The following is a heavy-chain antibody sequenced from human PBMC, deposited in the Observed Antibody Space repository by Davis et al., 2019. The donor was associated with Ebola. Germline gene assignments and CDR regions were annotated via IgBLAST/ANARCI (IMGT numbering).Heavy chain of an antibody. Sequence: SETLSLTCAVSGGSISSSNWWTWVRQPPGKGLEWIGKISHSGSTDYIPSLKSRVTISVDLSKNQFSLRLTSVTVADTAVYYCARVVWEVKCPALACDFYSYGMDVWGHGTTVTVSS. J-gene: IGHJ6*02. CDR2: ISHSGST. CDR3: ARVVWEVKCPALACDFYSYGMDV. V-gene: IGHV4-4*02. D-gene: IGHD1-26*01. CDR1: GGSISSSNW.